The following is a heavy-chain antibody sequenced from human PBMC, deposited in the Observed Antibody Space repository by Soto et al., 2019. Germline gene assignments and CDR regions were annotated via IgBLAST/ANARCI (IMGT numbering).Heavy chain of an antibody. Sequence: QVQLVQSGAEVKKPGASVKVSCKASGYTFTSYAMHWVRQAPGQRLEWMGWINAGNGNTKYSQKFQGRVTITRDTSASTAYMELSSLRSEDTAVYYCARLYYDFWSGYSWGGGSNWFDPWGQGTLVTVSS. V-gene: IGHV1-3*01. D-gene: IGHD3-3*01. CDR1: GYTFTSYA. CDR3: ARLYYDFWSGYSWGGGSNWFDP. CDR2: INAGNGNT. J-gene: IGHJ5*02.